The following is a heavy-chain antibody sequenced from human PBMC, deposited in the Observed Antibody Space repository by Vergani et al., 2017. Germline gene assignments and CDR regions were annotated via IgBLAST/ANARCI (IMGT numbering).Heavy chain of an antibody. Sequence: QVQLQESGPGLLKPSETLSLTCTVSGYSISSGYYWGWIRQPPGKGLEWIGSISHSGYTFYSPSLKSRVSMSVDTSKNQFSLRVNSVTAADTAVYYCAKDRGYNWNDPFDYWGQGTLVTVSS. D-gene: IGHD1-20*01. J-gene: IGHJ4*02. CDR3: AKDRGYNWNDPFDY. CDR2: ISHSGYT. CDR1: GYSISSGYY. V-gene: IGHV4-38-2*02.